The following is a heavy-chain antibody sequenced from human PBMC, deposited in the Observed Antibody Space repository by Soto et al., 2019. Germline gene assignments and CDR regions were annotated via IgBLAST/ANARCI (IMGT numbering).Heavy chain of an antibody. Sequence: PSQSLSLTCAISGASVSSKCAAWNWIRQSPSRGLEWLGRTYYRSKWYNDYAVSVKSRITINPDTSKSQFSLQLNSVTPEDTAVYYCARDKHDYFNRGIGFDTWGQGILVTVSS. D-gene: IGHD4-17*01. CDR1: GASVSSKCAA. CDR2: TYYRSKWYN. CDR3: ARDKHDYFNRGIGFDT. V-gene: IGHV6-1*01. J-gene: IGHJ5*02.